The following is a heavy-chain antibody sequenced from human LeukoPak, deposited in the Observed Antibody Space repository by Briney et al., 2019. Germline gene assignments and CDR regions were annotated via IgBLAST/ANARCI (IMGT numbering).Heavy chain of an antibody. J-gene: IGHJ6*02. CDR3: AGDMFNAGPFPSNYYYYGMDV. V-gene: IGHV1-69*13. CDR2: IIPIFGTA. Sequence: GASVKVSCKASGGTFSSYAISWVRQAPGQGLVWMGGIIPIFGTANYAQKFQGRVTITADESTSTAYMELSSLRSEDTAVYYCAGDMFNAGPFPSNYYYYGMDVWGQGTTVTVSS. D-gene: IGHD3-10*02. CDR1: GGTFSSYA.